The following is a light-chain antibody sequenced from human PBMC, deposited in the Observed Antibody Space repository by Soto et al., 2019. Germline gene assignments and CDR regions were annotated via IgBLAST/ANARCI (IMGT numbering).Light chain of an antibody. CDR1: QSVRSK. CDR2: DTY. J-gene: IGKJ5*01. V-gene: IGKV3-15*01. Sequence: EIELTQSPGTLSLSPGERATLSCRASQSVRSKVAWYQQKPGQAPSLVIYDTYIRATGIPASFIGSGFGTEFTLTIRSLQPEDFAVYYCEQYNNWFSITFGQGTRLELK. CDR3: EQYNNWFSIT.